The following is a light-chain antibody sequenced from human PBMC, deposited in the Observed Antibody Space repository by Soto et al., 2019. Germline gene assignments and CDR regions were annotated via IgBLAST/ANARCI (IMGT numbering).Light chain of an antibody. Sequence: QSALTQPASVSGSPGQSITISCTGTSNDADDYKYVSWYQQHPGKAPKLMIYEVSNRPSGVSNRFSGSKSGNTASLTISGLQADDEADYYCSSYTSSSTVVFGGGTQLTVL. CDR2: EVS. J-gene: IGLJ3*02. V-gene: IGLV2-14*01. CDR1: SNDADDYKY. CDR3: SSYTSSSTVV.